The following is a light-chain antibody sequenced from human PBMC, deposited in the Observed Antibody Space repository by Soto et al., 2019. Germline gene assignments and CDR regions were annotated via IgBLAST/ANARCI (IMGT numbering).Light chain of an antibody. J-gene: IGKJ5*01. CDR2: RAS. V-gene: IGKV3-15*01. CDR3: QQRNKWPRT. CDR1: QCVDNG. Sequence: EIVMTQSPATLSSFPGERATLSCRASQCVDNGLAWYQHRPGQAPRLLTHRASNRAAGIPARFSAAGSGTEFTLTISDLQSEDFGVYYCQQRNKWPRTFGQGTRLEIK.